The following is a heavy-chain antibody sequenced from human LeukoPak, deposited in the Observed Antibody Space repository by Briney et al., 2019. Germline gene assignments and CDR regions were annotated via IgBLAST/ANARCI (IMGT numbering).Heavy chain of an antibody. CDR3: ARHRVPSTAPSFDY. Sequence: GESLKISCKGSGYSFASYWTAWVRQRPGKGLEWMGIIYPGDSDTTYSPSFQGQVTISADRSINTAYLQWSSLKASDTAVYYCARHRVPSTAPSFDYWGQGTQVTVSS. V-gene: IGHV5-51*01. D-gene: IGHD2-2*01. CDR2: IYPGDSDT. CDR1: GYSFASYW. J-gene: IGHJ4*02.